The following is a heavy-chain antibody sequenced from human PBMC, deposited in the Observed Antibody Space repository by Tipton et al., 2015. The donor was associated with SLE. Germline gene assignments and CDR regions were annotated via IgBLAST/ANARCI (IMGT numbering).Heavy chain of an antibody. J-gene: IGHJ4*02. CDR3: ARTSSGVTGTNYHFDY. CDR2: IYYSGNT. Sequence: TLSLTCTVSGGSISSYYWSWIRQPPGKGLEWIGYIYYSGNTNYNPSLKSRVTISVDTSKNQFSLKLSSVTAADTAVYWCARTSSGVTGTNYHFDYWSQGTLVTVSS. V-gene: IGHV4-59*08. CDR1: GGSISSYY. D-gene: IGHD1-20*01.